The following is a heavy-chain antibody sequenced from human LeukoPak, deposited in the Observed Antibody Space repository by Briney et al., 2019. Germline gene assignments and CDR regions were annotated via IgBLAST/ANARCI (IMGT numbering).Heavy chain of an antibody. CDR2: IYTSGST. J-gene: IGHJ5*02. CDR1: GGSISSSSYY. Sequence: SETLSLTCTVSGGSISSSSYYWGWIRQPAGKGLEWIGRIYTSGSTNYNPSLKSRVTISVDTSKNQFSLRLSSVTAADTAVYYCARGIVGAPRGNWFDPWGQGTLVTVSS. D-gene: IGHD1-26*01. CDR3: ARGIVGAPRGNWFDP. V-gene: IGHV4-61*02.